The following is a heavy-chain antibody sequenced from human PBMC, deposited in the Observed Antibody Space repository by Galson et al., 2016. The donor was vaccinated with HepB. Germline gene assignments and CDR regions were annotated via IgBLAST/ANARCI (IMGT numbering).Heavy chain of an antibody. CDR1: GFTFTSYA. Sequence: SCAASGFTFTSYAMSWVRQAPGKGLEWLSSVSGSGGSTCYADSVRGRFIISRDSSENTLYLQMNTLRGDDTALYYCAKAGYNSHERDNWFDSWGQGTLVTVSS. CDR2: VSGSGGST. D-gene: IGHD1-20*01. CDR3: AKAGYNSHERDNWFDS. J-gene: IGHJ5*01. V-gene: IGHV3-23*01.